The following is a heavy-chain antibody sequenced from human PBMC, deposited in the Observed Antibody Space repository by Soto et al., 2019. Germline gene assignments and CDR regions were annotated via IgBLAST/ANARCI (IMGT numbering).Heavy chain of an antibody. CDR3: ARALGRDGSTPGY. CDR2: INPILDIA. D-gene: IGHD2-15*01. V-gene: IGHV1-69*02. J-gene: IGHJ4*02. Sequence: SVKVSCKASGGTFRTYSITWVRQAPGQGLEWMGKINPILDIANYAQKFQGRVTITADKSTSIAYMELNSLRSEDTAVYYCARALGRDGSTPGYWGQGTLVTVSS. CDR1: GGTFRTYS.